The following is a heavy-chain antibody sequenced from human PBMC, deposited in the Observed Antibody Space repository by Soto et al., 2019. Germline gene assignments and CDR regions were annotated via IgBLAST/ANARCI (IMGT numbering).Heavy chain of an antibody. Sequence: SETLSLTCTVSGGSISSSSYYWGWIRQPPGKGLEWIGSIYYSGSTYYNPSLKSRVTISVDTSKNQFSLKLSSVTAADTAVYYCASVKGSGSYYYYYYYYMDVWGKGTTVTVSS. J-gene: IGHJ6*03. CDR2: IYYSGST. CDR3: ASVKGSGSYYYYYYYYMDV. D-gene: IGHD3-10*01. CDR1: GGSISSSSYY. V-gene: IGHV4-39*01.